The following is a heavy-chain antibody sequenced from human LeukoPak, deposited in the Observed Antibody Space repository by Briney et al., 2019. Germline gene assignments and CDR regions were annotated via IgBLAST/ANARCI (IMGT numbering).Heavy chain of an antibody. CDR1: GFTFSSYS. Sequence: PGGSLRLSCEASGFTFSSYSMNWVRQAPGKGLEWVSSISSSSSYIYYADSVKGRFTISRDNAKNSLYLQMNSLRAEDTAVYYCARGGYYDSSGYLRLWYFDLWGRGTLVTVSS. V-gene: IGHV3-21*01. D-gene: IGHD3-22*01. J-gene: IGHJ2*01. CDR3: ARGGYYDSSGYLRLWYFDL. CDR2: ISSSSSYI.